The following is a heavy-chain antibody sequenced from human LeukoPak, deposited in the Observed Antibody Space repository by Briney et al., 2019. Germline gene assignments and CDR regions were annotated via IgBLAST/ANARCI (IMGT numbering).Heavy chain of an antibody. CDR3: AQWGYCSGGSCYGEFDY. J-gene: IGHJ4*02. CDR2: MNPNSGNT. V-gene: IGHV1-8*01. CDR1: GYTFTSYD. Sequence: GASVKVSCKASGYTFTSYDINWVRQATGQGLEWMGWMNPNSGNTGYAQKFQGRVTMTRNTSISTAYMELSSLRSEDTAVYYCAQWGYCSGGSCYGEFDYWGQGTLVTVSS. D-gene: IGHD2-15*01.